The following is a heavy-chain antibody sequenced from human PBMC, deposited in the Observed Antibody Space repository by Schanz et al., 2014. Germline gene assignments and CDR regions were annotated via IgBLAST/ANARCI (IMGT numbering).Heavy chain of an antibody. J-gene: IGHJ4*02. CDR3: AKVAPAATYLDS. CDR1: GFPFNEYG. Sequence: VQLVESGGSLVQPGRSLRLSCAASGFPFNEYGMLWVRQAPGKGLEWVSDISDSGDSTHYADSVKGRFTISRDNAKNSLFLQMNSLSAEDTAVYYCAKVAPAATYLDSWGLGTLVTVSS. CDR2: ISDSGDST. D-gene: IGHD2-2*01. V-gene: IGHV3-11*01.